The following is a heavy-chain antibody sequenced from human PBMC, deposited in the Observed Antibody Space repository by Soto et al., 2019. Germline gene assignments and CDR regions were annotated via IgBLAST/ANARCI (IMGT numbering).Heavy chain of an antibody. CDR1: GGSISSSSYY. V-gene: IGHV4-39*01. J-gene: IGHJ5*02. CDR2: IYYSGST. CDR3: ARPYGSGSQPFDP. D-gene: IGHD3-10*01. Sequence: QLQLQESGPGLVKPSETLSLTCTVSGGSISSSSYYWGWIRQPPGKGLEWIGSIYYSGSTYYNPSLKSRVTISVDTSKNQCSLKLSSVTAADTAVYYCARPYGSGSQPFDPWGQGTLVTVSS.